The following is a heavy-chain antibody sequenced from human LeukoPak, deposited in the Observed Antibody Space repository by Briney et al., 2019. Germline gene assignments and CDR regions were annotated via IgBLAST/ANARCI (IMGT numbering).Heavy chain of an antibody. CDR1: GFTFDDYA. V-gene: IGHV3-9*01. Sequence: PGGSLRLSCATSGFTFDDYAMRWVRQAPGKGLEWVARISWNSDPLYYADSVMGRFTISRDNAKNSLFLQMDSLTTEDTAEYLCERNRKLGGVTWFYFDYWGPGTLVTVSS. D-gene: IGHD2-15*01. CDR3: ERNRKLGGVTWFYFDY. J-gene: IGHJ4*02. CDR2: ISWNSDPL.